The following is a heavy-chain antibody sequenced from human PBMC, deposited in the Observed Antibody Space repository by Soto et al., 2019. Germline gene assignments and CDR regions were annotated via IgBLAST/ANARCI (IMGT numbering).Heavy chain of an antibody. CDR3: ARRGYGGYFRL. J-gene: IGHJ4*02. Sequence: QVQLVQSGAEVKKPGSSVKVSCKASGGTFSSYAISWVRQAPGQGLEWMGGIIPIFGTANYAQKFQGRVMITEDKAKSTAYMGLSSLRSEDRAVYYCARRGYGGYFRLWGQGTLVTVAS. V-gene: IGHV1-69*06. CDR2: IIPIFGTA. D-gene: IGHD5-12*01. CDR1: GGTFSSYA.